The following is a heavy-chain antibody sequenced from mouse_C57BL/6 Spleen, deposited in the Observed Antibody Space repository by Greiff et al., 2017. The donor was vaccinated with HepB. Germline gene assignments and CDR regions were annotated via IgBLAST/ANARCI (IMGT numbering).Heavy chain of an antibody. J-gene: IGHJ2*01. V-gene: IGHV5-17*01. Sequence: EVKLVESGGGLVKPGGSLKLSCAASGFTFSDYGMHWVRQAPEKGLEWVAYISSGSSTIYYADTVKGRFTISRDNAKNTLFLQMTILRSEDTAMYYCARPLYGSSPFDYWGQGTTLTVSS. D-gene: IGHD1-1*01. CDR3: ARPLYGSSPFDY. CDR2: ISSGSSTI. CDR1: GFTFSDYG.